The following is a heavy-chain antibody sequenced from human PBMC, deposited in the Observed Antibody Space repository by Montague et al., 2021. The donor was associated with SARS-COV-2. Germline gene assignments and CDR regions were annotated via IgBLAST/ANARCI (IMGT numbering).Heavy chain of an antibody. CDR3: AKEQYPSSWPDFDC. CDR1: GFTFSNYP. V-gene: IGHV3-30*04. Sequence: SLRLSCAASGFTFSNYPMHWVRQAPGKGLEWMAVISYDGNNQDYAESLKGRITISRDNSKNTLFLQMDSPRPEDTAVYYCAKEQYPSSWPDFDCWGQGTLVIVSS. D-gene: IGHD6-13*01. CDR2: ISYDGNNQ. J-gene: IGHJ4*02.